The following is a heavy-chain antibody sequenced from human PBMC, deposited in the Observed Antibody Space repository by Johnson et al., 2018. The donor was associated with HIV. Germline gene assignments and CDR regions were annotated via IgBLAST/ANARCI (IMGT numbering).Heavy chain of an antibody. D-gene: IGHD3-16*01. CDR2: ITGSGTVA. V-gene: IGHV3-48*01. Sequence: VQLVESGGGLAKPAWSPRLSCAASQFTLSRDNMNCVRQAPGKGLEWVSYITGSGTVAYYADSVKGRFTISRDNSKNTLYLQMNSVRAEYTAVCYCARGGAHDAFDIWGQGTMVTVSS. CDR1: QFTLSRDN. J-gene: IGHJ3*02. CDR3: ARGGAHDAFDI.